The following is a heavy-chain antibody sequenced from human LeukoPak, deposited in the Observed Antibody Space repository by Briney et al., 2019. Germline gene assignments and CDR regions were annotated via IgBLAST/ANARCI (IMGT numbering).Heavy chain of an antibody. D-gene: IGHD3-16*01. CDR3: ARDGALDF. J-gene: IGHJ4*02. CDR2: INPNSGGT. Sequence: ASVKVSCKASGYTFTDYYMHWVRQAPGQGLEWMGWINPNSGGTKYAQKFQGRVTLTRDTSISTAYMELRGLRSDDTAAYYCARDGALDFWGPGTLVTVSS. CDR1: GYTFTDYY. V-gene: IGHV1-2*02.